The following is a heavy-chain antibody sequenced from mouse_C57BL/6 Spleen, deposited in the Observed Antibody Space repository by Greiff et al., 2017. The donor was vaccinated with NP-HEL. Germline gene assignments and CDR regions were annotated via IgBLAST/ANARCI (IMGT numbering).Heavy chain of an antibody. D-gene: IGHD2-1*01. CDR3: ARHEGPTNGNYPWCFDV. CDR2: FYPGSGSI. CDR1: GYTFTEYT. Sequence: QVQLQQSGAELVKPGASVKLSCKASGYTFTEYTIHWVKQRSGQGLEWIGWFYPGSGSIKYNEKFKDKATSTADKSSSTVYMELSRLTSEDSAVYFCARHEGPTNGNYPWCFDVWGTGTTVTVSS. V-gene: IGHV1-62-2*01. J-gene: IGHJ1*03.